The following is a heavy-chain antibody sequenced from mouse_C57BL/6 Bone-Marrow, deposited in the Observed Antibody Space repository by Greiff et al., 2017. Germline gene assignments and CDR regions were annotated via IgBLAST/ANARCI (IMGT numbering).Heavy chain of an antibody. CDR1: GYTFTSYW. D-gene: IGHD1-1*01. CDR2: IHPNSGST. V-gene: IGHV1-64*01. CDR3: TRTVVAGHCFAY. J-gene: IGHJ2*01. Sequence: QVQLQQPGAELVKPGASVKLSCKASGYTFTSYWMHWVKQRPGQGLEWIGMIHPNSGSTNYNEKFKSKATLTVDKASSTAYMQLSSLTSEDSAVYYCTRTVVAGHCFAYWGQGTTRTVSS.